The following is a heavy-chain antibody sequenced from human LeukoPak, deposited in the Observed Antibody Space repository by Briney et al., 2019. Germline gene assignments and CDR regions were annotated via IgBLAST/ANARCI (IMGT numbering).Heavy chain of an antibody. D-gene: IGHD2-2*01. CDR1: GYTFTSYY. CDR2: INPSGGST. Sequence: GASVKVSCKASGYTFTSYYMHWVRQAPGQGLEWMGIINPSGGSTSYAQKFQGRVTMTRDMSRSTVYMELSSLRSEDTAVYYCASLAGYCSSTSCSRGYYWGQGTLVTVSS. CDR3: ASLAGYCSSTSCSRGYY. J-gene: IGHJ4*02. V-gene: IGHV1-46*01.